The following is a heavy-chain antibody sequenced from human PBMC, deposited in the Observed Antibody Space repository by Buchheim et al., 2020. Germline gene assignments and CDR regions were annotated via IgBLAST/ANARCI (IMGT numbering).Heavy chain of an antibody. CDR3: ARPEDRRYWYFDL. D-gene: IGHD2-15*01. J-gene: IGHJ2*01. V-gene: IGHV4-59*08. CDR1: GGSISRIY. CDR2: IHYSGRT. Sequence: QVQLQESGPRLVKPSETLSLTCTVSGGSISRIYWSWIRQPPGKGLEWIGYIHYSGRTNYNPSLKSRVSITIDTSKNQFSLKLSSVTAADTAVYYCARPEDRRYWYFDLWGRGTL.